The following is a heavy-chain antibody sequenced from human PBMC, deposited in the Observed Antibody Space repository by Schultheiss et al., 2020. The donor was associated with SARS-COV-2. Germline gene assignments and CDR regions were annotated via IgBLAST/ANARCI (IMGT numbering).Heavy chain of an antibody. J-gene: IGHJ4*02. Sequence: GGSLRLSCAASGFTFDDYAMHWVRQAPGKGLEWVSAISGSGGSTYYADSVKGRFTISRDNAKNSLYLQMNSLRAEDTAVYYCARGGGSYYTLFLGSRGLNIDYWGQGTLVTVSS. CDR2: ISGSGGST. CDR3: ARGGGSYYTLFLGSRGLNIDY. V-gene: IGHV3-23*01. D-gene: IGHD1-26*01. CDR1: GFTFDDYA.